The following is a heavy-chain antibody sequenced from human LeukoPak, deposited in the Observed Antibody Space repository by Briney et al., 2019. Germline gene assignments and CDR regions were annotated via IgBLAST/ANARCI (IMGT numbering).Heavy chain of an antibody. CDR1: GGSISSSHW. D-gene: IGHD2-2*03. CDR3: ARDGGLGHCSSTSCPGDGMDV. V-gene: IGHV4-4*02. CDR2: LYHSGST. J-gene: IGHJ6*02. Sequence: SETLFLTCAVSGGSISSSHWWSWVRQPAGKGLEWIGELYHSGSTNYNPSLKSRVTISVDKSKNQFSLKLSSVTAADTAVYYCARDGGLGHCSSTSCPGDGMDVWGQGTTVTVSS.